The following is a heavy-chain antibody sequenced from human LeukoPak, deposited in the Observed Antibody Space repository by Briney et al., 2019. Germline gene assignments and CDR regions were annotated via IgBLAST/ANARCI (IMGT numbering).Heavy chain of an antibody. V-gene: IGHV4-39*01. CDR1: GGSISSSSYY. J-gene: IGHJ4*02. D-gene: IGHD1-26*01. CDR2: IYYSGST. Sequence: PSETLSLTCTVSGGSISSSSYYWGWIRQPPGKGLEWIGSIYYSGSTYYNPSLKSRVTISVDTSKNQFSLKLSSVTAADTAVYYCARLGGSIVGATVDYWGQGTLVTVSS. CDR3: ARLGGSIVGATVDY.